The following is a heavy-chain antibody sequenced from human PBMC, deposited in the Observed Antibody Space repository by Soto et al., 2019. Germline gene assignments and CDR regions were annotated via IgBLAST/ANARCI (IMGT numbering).Heavy chain of an antibody. CDR2: ISAYNGNT. CDR3: ERDGGVQARFDP. CDR1: GYTFTSYG. Sequence: QVQLVQSGAEVKKPGASVKVSCKASGYTFTSYGISWVRQAPGQGLEWMGWISAYNGNTNYAHKLQGRVTMTTDTSTSTAYVGLRSLRADDADVYYCERDGGVQARFDPWGQGTLVTVSS. D-gene: IGHD2-8*02. J-gene: IGHJ5*02. V-gene: IGHV1-18*01.